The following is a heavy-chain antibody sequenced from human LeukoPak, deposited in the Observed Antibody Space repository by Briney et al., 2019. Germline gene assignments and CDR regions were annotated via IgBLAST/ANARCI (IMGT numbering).Heavy chain of an antibody. J-gene: IGHJ5*02. V-gene: IGHV4-59*08. CDR3: ARARWQARLGFGP. CDR2: IYYSGST. Sequence: PSETLSLTCTVSGDSISNYYWNWIRQAPGKGLEWIGYIYYSGSTNYNPSLKSRVTISVDTSKNQFSLKLSFVTAADTAVYYCARARWQARLGFGPWGQGTLVTVPS. CDR1: GDSISNYY. D-gene: IGHD5-24*01.